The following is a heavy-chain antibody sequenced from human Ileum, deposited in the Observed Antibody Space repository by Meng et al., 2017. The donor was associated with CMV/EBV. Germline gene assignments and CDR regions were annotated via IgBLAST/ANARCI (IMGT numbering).Heavy chain of an antibody. D-gene: IGHD5-24*01. V-gene: IGHV3-23*01. CDR3: ATRGTH. CDR2: IGGSGGSK. CDR1: GFNFNNYA. Sequence: GTVGISWAAYGFNFNNYAMSWVRKVPGKGVGWVSGIGGSGGSKYYAESVKGRFTISRDSSKSTLFLQMNNLGAEDTAVYYCATRGTHWGQGTLVTVSS. J-gene: IGHJ4*02.